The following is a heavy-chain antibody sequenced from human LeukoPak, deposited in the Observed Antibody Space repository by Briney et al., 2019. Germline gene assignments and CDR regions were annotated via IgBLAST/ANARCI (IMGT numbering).Heavy chain of an antibody. Sequence: GGSLRLSCAASGLTFSSYSMNWVRQAPGKGLEWISYISSSGSTIYYVDSVKGRFTISRDNAKNSLYLQMNSLRAEDTAVYYCARGYNYYYYYMDVWGKGTTVTVSS. D-gene: IGHD5-18*01. V-gene: IGHV3-48*04. CDR1: GLTFSSYS. CDR2: ISSSGSTI. CDR3: ARGYNYYYYYMDV. J-gene: IGHJ6*03.